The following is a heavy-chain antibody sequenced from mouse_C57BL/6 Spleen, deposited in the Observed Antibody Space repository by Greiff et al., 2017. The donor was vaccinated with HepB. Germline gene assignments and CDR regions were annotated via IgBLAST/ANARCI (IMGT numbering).Heavy chain of an antibody. D-gene: IGHD2-1*01. V-gene: IGHV1-39*01. CDR1: GYSFTDYN. CDR2: INPNYGTT. J-gene: IGHJ4*01. Sequence: EVKLQESGPELVKPGASVKISCKASGYSFTDYNMNWVKQSNGKSLEWIGVINPNYGTTSYNQKFKGKATLTVDQSSSTAYMQLNSLTSEDSAVYYCARSLYYGKNAMDYWGQGTSVTVSS. CDR3: ARSLYYGKNAMDY.